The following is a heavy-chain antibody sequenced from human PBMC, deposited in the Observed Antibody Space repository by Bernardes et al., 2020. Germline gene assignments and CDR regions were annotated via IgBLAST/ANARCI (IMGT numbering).Heavy chain of an antibody. CDR3: ARRALGVVAAVNAFDI. V-gene: IGHV4-59*01. Sequence: SETLSLTCTVSGGSIRSYYWSWIRQPPGKGLEWIGYIYYSGSTNYNPSLKSRVTISVDTSKNQFSLKLSSVTAADTAVYYCARRALGVVAAVNAFDIWGQGTMVTVSS. CDR2: IYYSGST. J-gene: IGHJ3*02. D-gene: IGHD2-15*01. CDR1: GGSIRSYY.